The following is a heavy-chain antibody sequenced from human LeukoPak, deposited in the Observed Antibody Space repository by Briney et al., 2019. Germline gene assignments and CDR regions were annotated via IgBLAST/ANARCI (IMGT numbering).Heavy chain of an antibody. V-gene: IGHV1-69*05. Sequence: SVKVSCKASGGTFSSYAISWVRQAPGQGLEWMGRIIPIFGTANYAQKFQGRVTMTRNTSISTAYMELSSLRSEDTAVYYCARGSVPPEAAAGTEFDYWGQGTLVTVSS. CDR1: GGTFSSYA. D-gene: IGHD6-13*01. CDR2: IIPIFGTA. CDR3: ARGSVPPEAAAGTEFDY. J-gene: IGHJ4*02.